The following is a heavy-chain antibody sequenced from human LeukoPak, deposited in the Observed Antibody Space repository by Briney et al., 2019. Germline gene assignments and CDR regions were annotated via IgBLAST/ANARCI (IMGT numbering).Heavy chain of an antibody. V-gene: IGHV3-30*04. CDR3: ARDLKGAVGYYDSSGYYPSGTFDI. Sequence: GRSLRLSCAASGFTFSSYAIHWARQAPGKGLEWVAFISYDGSKKYYADSVEGRFTISRDNSKNTLYLQMNSLRAGDRAVYYCARDLKGAVGYYDSSGYYPSGTFDIWGQGTMVTVSS. D-gene: IGHD3-22*01. CDR2: ISYDGSKK. CDR1: GFTFSSYA. J-gene: IGHJ3*02.